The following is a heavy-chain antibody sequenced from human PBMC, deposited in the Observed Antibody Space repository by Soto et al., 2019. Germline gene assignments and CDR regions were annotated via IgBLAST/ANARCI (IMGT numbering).Heavy chain of an antibody. CDR1: GFTFSSYE. CDR3: AREGSGSYYAFDI. V-gene: IGHV3-48*03. D-gene: IGHD1-26*01. Sequence: GGSLRLSCAASGFTFSSYEMNWVHQAPGKGLEWVSYISSSGSTIYYADSVKGRFTISRDNAKNSLYLQMNSLRAEDTAVYYCAREGSGSYYAFDIGGQGTRVTVSS. CDR2: ISSSGSTI. J-gene: IGHJ3*02.